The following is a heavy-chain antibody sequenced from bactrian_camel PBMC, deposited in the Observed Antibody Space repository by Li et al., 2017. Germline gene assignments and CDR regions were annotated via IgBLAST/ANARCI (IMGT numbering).Heavy chain of an antibody. V-gene: IGHV3S53*01. CDR3: VADCELRYGHFDFNIGS. CDR2: VSVNSRK. CDR1: GYTFNTY. Sequence: HVQLVESGGGSALAGGSVRLSCAASGYTFNTYSWFRQAPGQEREWVALVSVNSRKTYADSVKGRFTISRDTAKNTVDLQMNSLKPEDTGMYYCVADCELRYGHFDFNIGSRGQGTQVTVS. D-gene: IGHD2*01. J-gene: IGHJ4*01.